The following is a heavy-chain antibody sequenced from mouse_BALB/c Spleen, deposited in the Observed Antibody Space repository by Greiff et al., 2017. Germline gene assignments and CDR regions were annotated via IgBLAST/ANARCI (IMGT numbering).Heavy chain of an antibody. D-gene: IGHD4-1*01. Sequence: VQLKESGPELVKPGASVKISCKASGYTFTDYNMHWVKQSHGKSLEWIGYIYPYNGGTGYNQKFKSKATLTVDNSSSTAYMELRSLTSEDSAVYCCARGWDVGAMDYWGQGTSVTVSS. V-gene: IGHV1S29*02. J-gene: IGHJ4*01. CDR2: IYPYNGGT. CDR3: ARGWDVGAMDY. CDR1: GYTFTDYN.